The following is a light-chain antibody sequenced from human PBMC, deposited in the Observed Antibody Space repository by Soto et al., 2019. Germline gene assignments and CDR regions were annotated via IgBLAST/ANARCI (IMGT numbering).Light chain of an antibody. Sequence: DIVMTQSPDSLAVSLGERATIHCKSSQSVLYSSNNKNYFAWYQQKPGQPPKLLIYWASTRESGVPDRFSGSGSGTDFTLTISGLQAEDVAVYYCQQYYGTPFTFGPGTKVALK. V-gene: IGKV4-1*01. J-gene: IGKJ3*01. CDR2: WAS. CDR1: QSVLYSSNNKNY. CDR3: QQYYGTPFT.